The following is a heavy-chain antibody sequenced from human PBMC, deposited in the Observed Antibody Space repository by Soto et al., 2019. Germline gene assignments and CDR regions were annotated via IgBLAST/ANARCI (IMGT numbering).Heavy chain of an antibody. CDR3: ASTSSWQLDY. J-gene: IGHJ4*02. CDR1: GGTFSSYA. D-gene: IGHD6-13*01. V-gene: IGHV1-69*13. CDR2: IIPIFGTA. Sequence: AASVKVSCKASGGTFSSYAISWVRQAPGQGLEWMGGIIPIFGTANYAQKFQGRVTITADESTSTAYMELSSLRSEDTAVYYCASTSSWQLDYWGQGTLVTVSS.